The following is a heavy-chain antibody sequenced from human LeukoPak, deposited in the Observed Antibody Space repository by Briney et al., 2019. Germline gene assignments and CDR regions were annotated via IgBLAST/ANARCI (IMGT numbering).Heavy chain of an antibody. V-gene: IGHV3-7*03. CDR1: GFTFSAYW. Sequence: GGSLRLSCAASGFTFSAYWMSWVRQGPGKGLDRVANIKQDGSDKYYVDSVKSRFTNSRDNAKNSLYLQMNSLRAEDTAVYYCARKTVVGSYFDYWGQGTPVTVSS. J-gene: IGHJ4*02. CDR3: ARKTVVGSYFDY. D-gene: IGHD4-23*01. CDR2: IKQDGSDK.